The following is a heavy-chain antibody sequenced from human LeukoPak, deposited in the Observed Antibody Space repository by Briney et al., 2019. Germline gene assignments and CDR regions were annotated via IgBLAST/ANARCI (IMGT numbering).Heavy chain of an antibody. CDR2: LRPDGSDK. J-gene: IGHJ5*02. CDR1: GFTFSGYW. V-gene: IGHV3-7*01. Sequence: GGSLRLSCAASGFTFSGYWMTWVRQAPGKGLEWVANLRPDGSDKYYADSVKGRFTISRDNAKNSLYLQMTGLRADDTAIYHCARDAYDDASESWGQGTLVTVSS. D-gene: IGHD3-3*01. CDR3: ARDAYDDASES.